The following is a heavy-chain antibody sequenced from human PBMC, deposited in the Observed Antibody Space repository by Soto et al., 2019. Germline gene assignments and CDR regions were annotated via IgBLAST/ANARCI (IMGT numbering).Heavy chain of an antibody. CDR3: AKVPHYIVVVPAGDY. J-gene: IGHJ4*02. CDR2: ISGSGGST. D-gene: IGHD2-2*01. Sequence: GGSLRLSCAASGFTFSSYAMSWVRQAPGKGLEWVSAISGSGGSTYYADSVKGRFTISRDNSKNTLYLQMNSLRAEDTAVYYCAKVPHYIVVVPAGDYWGQGTLVTVSS. V-gene: IGHV3-23*01. CDR1: GFTFSSYA.